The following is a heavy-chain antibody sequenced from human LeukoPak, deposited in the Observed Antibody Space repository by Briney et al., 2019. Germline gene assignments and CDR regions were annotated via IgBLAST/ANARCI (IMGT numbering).Heavy chain of an antibody. J-gene: IGHJ6*02. CDR3: ARGKGAAAWYYYGMDV. D-gene: IGHD6-13*01. CDR2: INHSGST. V-gene: IGHV4-34*01. CDR1: GGSFGGYY. Sequence: SETLSLTCAVYGGSFGGYYWSWIRQPPRKGLEWIGEINHSGSTNYNPSLKSRVTISVDTSKNQFSLKLSSVTAADTAVYYCARGKGAAAWYYYGMDVWGQGTTVTVSS.